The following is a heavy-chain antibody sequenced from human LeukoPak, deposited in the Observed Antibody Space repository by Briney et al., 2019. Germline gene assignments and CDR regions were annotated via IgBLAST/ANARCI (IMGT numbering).Heavy chain of an antibody. J-gene: IGHJ4*02. D-gene: IGHD1-26*01. V-gene: IGHV1-69*06. CDR2: IIPIFGTA. CDR3: ARGSIVGATFDYFDY. Sequence: SVKVSCKASGGTFSSYAISWVRQAPGQGLEWMGGIIPIFGTANYAQKFQGRVTITADKSTSTAYMELSSLRSDDTAVYYCARGSIVGATFDYFDYWGQGTLVTVSS. CDR1: GGTFSSYA.